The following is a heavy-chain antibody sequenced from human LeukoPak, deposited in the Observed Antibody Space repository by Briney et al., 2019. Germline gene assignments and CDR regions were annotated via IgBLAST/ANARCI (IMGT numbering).Heavy chain of an antibody. V-gene: IGHV1-2*02. CDR2: INPNSGGT. D-gene: IGHD3-10*01. Sequence: ASVKVSCKASGYTFTGYYMHWVRQAPGQGLGWMGWINPNSGGTNYAQKFQGRVTMTRDTSISTAYMELSRLRSDDTAVYYCARGVHYYYGMDVWGQGTTVTVSS. CDR3: ARGVHYYYGMDV. CDR1: GYTFTGYY. J-gene: IGHJ6*02.